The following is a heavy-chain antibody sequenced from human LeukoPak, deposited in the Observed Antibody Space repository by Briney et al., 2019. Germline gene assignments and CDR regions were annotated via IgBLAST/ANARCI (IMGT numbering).Heavy chain of an antibody. V-gene: IGHV4-4*07. CDR1: GGSIGSYY. Sequence: PSETLSLTCTVSGGSIGSYYWSWIRQPAGKGLEWIGRIYTSGSTNYNPSLKSRVTMSVDTSKNQFSLKLSSVTAADTAVYYCASEYYGSRSYFFDYWGQGTLVTVSS. CDR2: IYTSGST. D-gene: IGHD3-10*01. J-gene: IGHJ4*02. CDR3: ASEYYGSRSYFFDY.